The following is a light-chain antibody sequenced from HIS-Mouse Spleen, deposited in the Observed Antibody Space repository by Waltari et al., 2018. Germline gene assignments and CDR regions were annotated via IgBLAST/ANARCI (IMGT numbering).Light chain of an antibody. Sequence: QSALTQPASVSGSPGQSITISCTGTSSDVGGYNYVSWYQQHPGQAPKLMIYEVSNRPSGVSNPFSGSKSGNTASLTISGLQAEDEADYYCSSYTSSSTLAVFGGGTKLTVL. CDR3: SSYTSSSTLAV. CDR1: SSDVGGYNY. J-gene: IGLJ3*02. CDR2: EVS. V-gene: IGLV2-14*01.